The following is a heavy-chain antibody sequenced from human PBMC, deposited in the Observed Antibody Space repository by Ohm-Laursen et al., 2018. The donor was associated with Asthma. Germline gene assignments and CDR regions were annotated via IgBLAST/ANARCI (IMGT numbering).Heavy chain of an antibody. CDR3: ARYDYGDYVFDL. J-gene: IGHJ2*01. V-gene: IGHV1-3*01. Sequence: ASVKVSCKASGYTFTSYGISWVRQAPGQRLEWMGWINAGNGNTKYSQKFQGRVTITRDTSASTAYMELSSLRSEDTAVYYCARYDYGDYVFDLWGRGTLVTVSS. D-gene: IGHD4-17*01. CDR2: INAGNGNT. CDR1: GYTFTSYG.